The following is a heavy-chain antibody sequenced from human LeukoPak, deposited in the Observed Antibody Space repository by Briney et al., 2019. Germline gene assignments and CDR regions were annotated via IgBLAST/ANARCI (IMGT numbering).Heavy chain of an antibody. D-gene: IGHD1-26*01. CDR3: ARAGYTISYYSLDY. V-gene: IGHV4-4*07. CDR1: GGSLNSDY. Sequence: PSETLSLTCTVSGGSLNSDYWGWIRQPAGKGLEWIGRIYTTGTTSYNPSLKSRVTISVDTSKNQFYLKLTSVTAADTAMYYCARAGYTISYYSLDYWGQGSLVTVSS. J-gene: IGHJ4*02. CDR2: IYTTGTT.